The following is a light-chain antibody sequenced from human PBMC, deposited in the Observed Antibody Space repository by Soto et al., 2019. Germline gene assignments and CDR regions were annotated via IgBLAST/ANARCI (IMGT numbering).Light chain of an antibody. CDR3: SSYTSSSTPDV. CDR2: DVS. V-gene: IGLV2-14*01. Sequence: QSVLTQPASVSGSPGHSITISCTGTSSDVGGYNYVSWYQQHPGKAPKLMIYDVSNRPSGVSNRFSGSKSCNTASLTISGLQAEDEAHYYSSSYTSSSTPDVFGTGTKVPV. J-gene: IGLJ1*01. CDR1: SSDVGGYNY.